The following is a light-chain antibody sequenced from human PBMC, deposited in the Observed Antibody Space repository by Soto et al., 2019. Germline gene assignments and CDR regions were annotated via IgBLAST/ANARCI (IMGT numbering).Light chain of an antibody. CDR1: SANIGAGYD. CDR2: GNN. V-gene: IGLV1-40*01. J-gene: IGLJ2*01. Sequence: QSVLTQPPSISGAPGQSITISCTGSSANIGAGYDVHWYQQFPGTAPKLLIHGNNDRPSGVSDRFSASKSGTSASLAITGLRAEDEADYYCQSYDSSLRVYVVFGGGTKVTVL. CDR3: QSYDSSLRVYVV.